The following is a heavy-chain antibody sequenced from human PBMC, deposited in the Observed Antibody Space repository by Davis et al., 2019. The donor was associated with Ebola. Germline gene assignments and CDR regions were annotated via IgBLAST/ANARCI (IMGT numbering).Heavy chain of an antibody. D-gene: IGHD3-22*01. V-gene: IGHV3-48*02. J-gene: IGHJ4*02. CDR1: GFTFTRYS. CDR2: ISSSSSTI. Sequence: GESLKISCAASGFTFTRYSMNWVRQAPGKGLEGVSYISSSSSTIYYADSVKGRFTISRDNAKNSLYLQMNSLRDEDTAVYFCARAGVNSYDSSGYYNDYWGQGTLVTVSS. CDR3: ARAGVNSYDSSGYYNDY.